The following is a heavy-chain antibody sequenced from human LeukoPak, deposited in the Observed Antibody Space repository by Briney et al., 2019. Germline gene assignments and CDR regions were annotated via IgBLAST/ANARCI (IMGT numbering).Heavy chain of an antibody. Sequence: SETLSLTCAVYGGSFSGYYWSWIRQPPGKGLEWIGEINHSGSTNYNPSLKSRVTMSVDTSKNQFSLKLSSVTAADTAVYYCARTPGSSGWYGGGSFDYWGQGTLVTVSS. J-gene: IGHJ4*02. CDR3: ARTPGSSGWYGGGSFDY. V-gene: IGHV4-34*01. CDR1: GGSFSGYY. CDR2: INHSGST. D-gene: IGHD6-19*01.